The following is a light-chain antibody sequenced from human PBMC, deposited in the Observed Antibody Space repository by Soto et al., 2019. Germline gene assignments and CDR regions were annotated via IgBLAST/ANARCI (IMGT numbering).Light chain of an antibody. CDR1: QSVSSN. CDR2: GAS. Sequence: EIVMTQSPATLSVSPGERATLSCRASQSVSSNLAWYQQKPGQAPRLLIYGASTRATGIPARFSGSGSGTEFTFTISSMQSEDFAVYYCQQYNNWPKTFGPGTKVDSK. CDR3: QQYNNWPKT. V-gene: IGKV3-15*01. J-gene: IGKJ3*01.